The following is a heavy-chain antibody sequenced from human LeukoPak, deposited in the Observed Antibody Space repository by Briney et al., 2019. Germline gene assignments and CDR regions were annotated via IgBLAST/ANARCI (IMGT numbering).Heavy chain of an antibody. CDR1: GYTYTRHY. V-gene: IGHV1-46*01. J-gene: IGHJ4*02. CDR2: IDPSGGST. CDR3: ARDKSGTTQGDFDY. Sequence: ASVKVSRKASGYTYTRHYIYWVRPAPGQGLEWMGIIDPSGGSTSYAQKFQGRVTMTRDTTTSTVYMELSGLRSEDTAVYFCARDKSGTTQGDFDYWGQGTLVTVSS. D-gene: IGHD1-1*01.